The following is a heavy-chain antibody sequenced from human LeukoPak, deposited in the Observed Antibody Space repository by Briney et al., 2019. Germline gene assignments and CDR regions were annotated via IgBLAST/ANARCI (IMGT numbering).Heavy chain of an antibody. CDR2: IGTAGDT. CDR3: ARGGRDYYGSGSQGWFDP. CDR1: GLTFSSYD. J-gene: IGHJ5*02. V-gene: IGHV3-13*01. D-gene: IGHD3-10*01. Sequence: PGGSLRLSCAASGLTFSSYDMHWVRQATGKGLEWVSGIGTAGDTHYPGSVKGRFTISRENAKNSLYLQMNSLRAGDTAVYYCARGGRDYYGSGSQGWFDPWGQGTLVTVSS.